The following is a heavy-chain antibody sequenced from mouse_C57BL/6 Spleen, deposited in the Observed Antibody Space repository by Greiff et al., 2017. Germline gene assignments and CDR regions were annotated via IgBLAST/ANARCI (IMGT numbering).Heavy chain of an antibody. J-gene: IGHJ2*01. Sequence: QVTLKVSGPGILQPSQTLSLTCSFSGFSLSTSGMGVSWIRQPPGKGLEWLAHTYWDDDKRYNPSLKSRLIISKETSRNQVFLKITSMVTADTATYYCARRGYYDSGYDFDYWGQGTTLTVSS. V-gene: IGHV8-12*01. CDR3: ARRGYYDSGYDFDY. CDR2: TYWDDDK. CDR1: GFSLSTSGMG. D-gene: IGHD1-1*01.